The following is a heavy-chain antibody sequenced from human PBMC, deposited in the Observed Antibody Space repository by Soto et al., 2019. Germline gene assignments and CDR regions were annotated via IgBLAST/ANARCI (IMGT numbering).Heavy chain of an antibody. CDR2: INPNSGGT. J-gene: IGHJ6*01. CDR1: GYTFTGYY. Sequence: QVQLVQSGAEVKKPGASVKVSCKASGYTFTGYYMHWVRQAPGQGLEWMGWINPNSGGTNYAQKFQGEVTMTRDASISTAYIELSRRRSDDTAVYYCARGAKHSSGSYYYYGMDVWGQGTTVTVSS. CDR3: ARGAKHSSGSYYYYGMDV. V-gene: IGHV1-2*02. D-gene: IGHD3-22*01.